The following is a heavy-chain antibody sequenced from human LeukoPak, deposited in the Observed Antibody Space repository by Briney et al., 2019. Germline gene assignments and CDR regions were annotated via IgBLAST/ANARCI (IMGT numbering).Heavy chain of an antibody. J-gene: IGHJ4*02. CDR2: VNSDGSGT. V-gene: IGHV3-74*01. CDR1: GFSFSSNW. CDR3: ATSLGPLTDY. D-gene: IGHD7-27*01. Sequence: PGGSLRLSCAASGFSFSSNWMHWVRQAPGKGLVRVSRVNSDGSGTSYADSVKGRFTISRDNAKNTLYLQMNSLRAEDTAVYYCATSLGPLTDYWGQGTLITVSS.